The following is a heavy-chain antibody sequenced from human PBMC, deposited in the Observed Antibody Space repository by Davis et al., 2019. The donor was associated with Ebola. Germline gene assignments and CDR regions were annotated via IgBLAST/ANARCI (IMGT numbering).Heavy chain of an antibody. J-gene: IGHJ4*02. CDR3: AQDLSWGYSEN. D-gene: IGHD3-16*01. CDR2: IIGNGRST. V-gene: IGHV3-23*01. CDR1: GFTFSSFA. Sequence: GGSLRLSCAASGFTFSSFAMSWVRQAPGKGLEWVSGIIGNGRSTDYADSMTGRFTISRDNSKNTLYLQMNSLRVEDTAVYYCAQDLSWGYSENWGQGSLVTVSS.